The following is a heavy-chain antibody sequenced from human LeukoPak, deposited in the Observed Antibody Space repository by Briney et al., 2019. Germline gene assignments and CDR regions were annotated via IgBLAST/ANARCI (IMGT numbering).Heavy chain of an antibody. J-gene: IGHJ4*02. D-gene: IGHD1-26*01. CDR2: IYYSGST. Sequence: SETLSLTCTVPGGSISSSSYYWGWIRQPPGKGLEWIGSIYYSGSTYYNPSLKSRVTISVDTSKNQFSLQLNSVTPEDTAVYYCARTRDLGPDYWGQGTLVTVSS. V-gene: IGHV4-39*07. CDR1: GGSISSSSYY. CDR3: ARTRDLGPDY.